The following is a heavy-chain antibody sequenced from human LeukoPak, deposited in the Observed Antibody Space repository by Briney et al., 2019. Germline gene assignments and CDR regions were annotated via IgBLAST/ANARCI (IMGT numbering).Heavy chain of an antibody. CDR2: IWYDGSNK. CDR3: ARVGATTDGAYYYYGMDV. CDR1: GFTFSSYG. J-gene: IGHJ6*02. Sequence: GGSLRLSCAASGFTFSSYGMHWVRQAPGKVLEWVAVIWYDGSNKYYADSVKGRFTISRDNSKNTLYLQMNSLRAEDTAVYYCARVGATTDGAYYYYGMDVWGQGTTVTVSS. V-gene: IGHV3-33*01. D-gene: IGHD1-26*01.